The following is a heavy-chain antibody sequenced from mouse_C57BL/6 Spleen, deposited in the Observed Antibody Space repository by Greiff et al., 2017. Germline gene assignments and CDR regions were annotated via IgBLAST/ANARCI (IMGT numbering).Heavy chain of an antibody. CDR1: GYTFTDYY. D-gene: IGHD1-1*01. J-gene: IGHJ1*03. CDR3: AGDGSREWYFDV. CDR2: IYPGSGNT. Sequence: QVQLQQSGAELVRPGASVKLSCKASGYTFTDYYINWVQQSPGQGLEWIARIYPGSGNTYYNEKVKGKATLTAEKSSSTAYLQLSSLTSEDSAVDLCAGDGSREWYFDVWGTGTTVTVSS. V-gene: IGHV1-76*01.